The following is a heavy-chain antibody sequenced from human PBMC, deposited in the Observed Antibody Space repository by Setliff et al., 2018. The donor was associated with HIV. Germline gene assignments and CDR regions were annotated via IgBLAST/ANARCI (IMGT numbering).Heavy chain of an antibody. Sequence: ASVKVSCKASGYTFTSYYMHWVRQAPGQGLEWMGIINPSGGSTSYAQKFQGRVTMTRDTSTSTVYMELSSLRSEDTAVYYCARVSSTSCYGGPCRRTPRDYYYYYYMDVWGKGTTVT. CDR1: GYTFTSYY. J-gene: IGHJ6*03. CDR2: INPSGGST. CDR3: ARVSSTSCYGGPCRRTPRDYYYYYYMDV. D-gene: IGHD2-2*01. V-gene: IGHV1-46*01.